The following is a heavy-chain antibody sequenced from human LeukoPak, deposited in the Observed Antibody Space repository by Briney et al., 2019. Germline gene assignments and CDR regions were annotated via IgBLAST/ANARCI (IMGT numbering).Heavy chain of an antibody. V-gene: IGHV3-30-3*01. Sequence: GGSLRLSCAASGFTFSSYAMHWVRQAPGKGLEWVAVISYDGSNKYYADSVKGRLTISRDNSKNTLYLQMNSLRAEDTAVYYCARRSMYYFDYWGQGTLVTVSS. CDR1: GFTFSSYA. CDR3: ARRSMYYFDY. CDR2: ISYDGSNK. J-gene: IGHJ4*02.